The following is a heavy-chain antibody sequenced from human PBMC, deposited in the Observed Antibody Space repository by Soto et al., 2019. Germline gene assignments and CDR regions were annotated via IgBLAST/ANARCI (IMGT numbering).Heavy chain of an antibody. V-gene: IGHV4-4*02. D-gene: IGHD1-1*01. Sequence: SETLCLTCAVAGGSISSSNWWSWVRQPPGKGLEWIGEIYHSGSTNYNPSLKSRVTISVDKSKNQFSLKLSSVTAADTAVYYCAREERNHYYYYGMDVWGQGTTVTVSS. J-gene: IGHJ6*02. CDR1: GGSISSSNW. CDR2: IYHSGST. CDR3: AREERNHYYYYGMDV.